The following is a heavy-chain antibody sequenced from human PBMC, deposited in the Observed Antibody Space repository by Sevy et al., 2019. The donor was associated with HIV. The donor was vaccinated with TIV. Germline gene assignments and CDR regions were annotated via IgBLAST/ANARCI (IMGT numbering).Heavy chain of an antibody. V-gene: IGHV3-48*02. J-gene: IGHJ3*02. D-gene: IGHD3-22*01. Sequence: GGSLRLSCAASGFTFSSYSMNWVRQAPGKGLEWVSYISSSSTIYYEDSVKGRFTISRKNARNPLFLQMNSLRDEDKAGYYCERTYYYVISGHDAFDIWGQGTMVTVSS. CDR2: ISSSSTI. CDR1: GFTFSSYS. CDR3: ERTYYYVISGHDAFDI.